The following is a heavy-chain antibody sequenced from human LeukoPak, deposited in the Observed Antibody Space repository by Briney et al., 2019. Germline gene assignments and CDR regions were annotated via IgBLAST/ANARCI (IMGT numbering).Heavy chain of an antibody. CDR3: ARTYYDFWSGWHHFDY. CDR1: GFTFDDYG. J-gene: IGHJ4*02. D-gene: IGHD3-3*01. CDR2: INWNGGST. Sequence: GSLRLSCAASGFTFDDYGMSWVRQAPGKGLEWVSGINWNGGSTGYADSVKGRFTISRDNSKNTLYLQMNSLRAEDTAVYYCARTYYDFWSGWHHFDYWGQGTLVTVSS. V-gene: IGHV3-20*04.